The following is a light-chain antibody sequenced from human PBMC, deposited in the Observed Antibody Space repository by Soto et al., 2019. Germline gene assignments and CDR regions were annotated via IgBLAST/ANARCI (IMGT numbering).Light chain of an antibody. CDR1: QNVDNNY. CDR2: GAS. Sequence: EIVLTQSPDSLSLSPGERATLSCRASQNVDNNYLNWYQQRPGLAPRLLIYGASIRATGIPDRFSGSGSGTDFTLTISRLEPEDFAVYYCQQSAHSPQTFGQGTKVEVK. CDR3: QQSAHSPQT. V-gene: IGKV3-20*01. J-gene: IGKJ1*01.